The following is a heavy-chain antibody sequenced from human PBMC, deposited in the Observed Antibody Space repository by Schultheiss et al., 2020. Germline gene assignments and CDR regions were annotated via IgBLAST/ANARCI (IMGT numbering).Heavy chain of an antibody. CDR2: IWYDGSNK. CDR1: GFTFSSYG. V-gene: IGHV3-33*01. CDR3: ARAGMVATSNY. Sequence: GESLKISCAASGFTFSSYGMHWVRQARGKGLEWVAVIWYDGSNKYYADSVKGRFTISRDNSKNTLYLQMNSLRAEDTAVYYCARAGMVATSNYWGQGTLV. J-gene: IGHJ4*02. D-gene: IGHD5-12*01.